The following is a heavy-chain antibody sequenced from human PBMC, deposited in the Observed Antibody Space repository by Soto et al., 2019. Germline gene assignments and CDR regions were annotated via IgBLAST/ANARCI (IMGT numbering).Heavy chain of an antibody. CDR1: GFTFSSYA. CDR3: ARGLLWFGELLYAFDY. V-gene: IGHV3-64*01. D-gene: IGHD3-10*01. J-gene: IGHJ4*02. CDR2: ISSNGGNT. Sequence: GGSLRLSCAASGFTFSSYAMHWVRQAPGKGLEYVSAISSNGGNTYNANSVKGRITISRENSKNTLYLQMGSLRAEDMAVYYCARGLLWFGELLYAFDYWGQGTLVTVSS.